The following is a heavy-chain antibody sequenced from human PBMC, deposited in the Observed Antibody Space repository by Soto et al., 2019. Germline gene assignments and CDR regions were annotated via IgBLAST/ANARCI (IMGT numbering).Heavy chain of an antibody. CDR3: AMVDVYVTPSPQDV. CDR2: INTYNGNT. CDR1: GYTFTRYG. V-gene: IGHV1-18*01. J-gene: IGHJ6*02. Sequence: QVQLVQSGAEVKNPGASVKVSCKASGYTFTRYGIGWARQAPGQGLEWMGWINTYNGNTNYAQNLQGRVTLTTDTSTSAAYMELRSLRSNDTAIYYCAMVDVYVTPSPQDVWGQGTPVIVSS. D-gene: IGHD3-16*01.